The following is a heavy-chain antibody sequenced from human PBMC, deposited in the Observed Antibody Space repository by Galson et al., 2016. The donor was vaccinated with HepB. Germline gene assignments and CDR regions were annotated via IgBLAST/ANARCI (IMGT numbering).Heavy chain of an antibody. J-gene: IGHJ4*02. D-gene: IGHD6-13*01. CDR2: IYHRGST. V-gene: IGHV4-4*02. CDR1: GGSISSPNW. CDR3: AKEAAAGTSFDR. Sequence: LSLTCAVSGGSISSPNWWSWVRQPPGKGLEWIGEIYHRGSTNYNPALKSRVTISVDKSKNQFSLKLSSVTAADTAGYYCAKEAAAGTSFDRWGQGTLVTVSS.